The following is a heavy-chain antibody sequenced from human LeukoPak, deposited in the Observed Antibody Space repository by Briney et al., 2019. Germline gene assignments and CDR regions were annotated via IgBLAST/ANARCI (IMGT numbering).Heavy chain of an antibody. CDR1: GYTFTNYF. CDR2: INPTGGGT. Sequence: ASVNVSCTASGYTFTNYFMHWVRQVPGQGLEWMGVINPTGGGTTYAQRFQGRVTMTRDTSTSTVHMELSSLRSEDTAVYYCARGQNKCLGHWGQGTLVTVSS. V-gene: IGHV1-46*01. CDR3: ARGQNKCLGH. D-gene: IGHD2/OR15-2a*01. J-gene: IGHJ4*02.